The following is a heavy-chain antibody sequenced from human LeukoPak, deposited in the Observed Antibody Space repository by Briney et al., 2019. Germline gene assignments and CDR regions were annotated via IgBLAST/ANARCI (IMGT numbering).Heavy chain of an antibody. D-gene: IGHD2-15*01. Sequence: GASVKVSCKASGYTFTSYGISWVRQAPGQGLEWMGWISAYNGNTNYAQKLQGRVTMTTDTSTSTAYMELRSLRSDDTAAYYCARDGSGVAASAFDIWGQGTMVTVSS. CDR1: GYTFTSYG. V-gene: IGHV1-18*01. CDR2: ISAYNGNT. CDR3: ARDGSGVAASAFDI. J-gene: IGHJ3*02.